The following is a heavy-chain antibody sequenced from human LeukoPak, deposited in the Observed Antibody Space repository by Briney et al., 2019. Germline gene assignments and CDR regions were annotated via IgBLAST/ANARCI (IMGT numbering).Heavy chain of an antibody. CDR2: IYYSGST. J-gene: IGHJ4*02. D-gene: IGHD5-24*01. CDR1: GGSISSGDYY. CDR3: ARVEMATITGDY. V-gene: IGHV4-30-4*01. Sequence: SQTLSLTCTVSGGSISSGDYYWSWIRQPPGKGLEWIGYIYYSGSTYYNPSLKSRVTISVDTSKTQFSLKLSSVTAADTAVDYCARVEMATITGDYWGQGTLVTVSS.